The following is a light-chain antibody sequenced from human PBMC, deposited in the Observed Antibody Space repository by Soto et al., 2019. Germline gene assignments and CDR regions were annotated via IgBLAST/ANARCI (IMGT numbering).Light chain of an antibody. CDR1: QSISSW. Sequence: DIQMTQSPSTLSASVGDRVTITCRASQSISSWLAWYQQKPGKAPKLLIYHASNLESGVPSRFSGSGSGTEFTLTISSLQPDDFASYYCQQYKSYSFGQGTKVEIK. CDR3: QQYKSYS. V-gene: IGKV1-5*01. CDR2: HAS. J-gene: IGKJ1*01.